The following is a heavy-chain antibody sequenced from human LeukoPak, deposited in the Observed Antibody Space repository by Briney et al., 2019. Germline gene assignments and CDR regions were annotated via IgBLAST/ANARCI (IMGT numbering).Heavy chain of an antibody. J-gene: IGHJ4*02. CDR1: GGSISSYY. D-gene: IGHD6-19*01. CDR3: ARTQWPYYFDY. CDR2: IYYSGST. Sequence: PSETLSLTCTVSGGSISSYYWSWIRQPPGKGLEWIGYIYYSGSTNYNPSLKSRVTISVDTSKNQFSLKLSSVTAADTAVYYCARTQWPYYFDYWGQGTLVTVSS. V-gene: IGHV4-59*01.